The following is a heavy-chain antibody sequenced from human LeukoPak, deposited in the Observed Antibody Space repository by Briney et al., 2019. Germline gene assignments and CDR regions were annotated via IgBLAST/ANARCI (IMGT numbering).Heavy chain of an antibody. CDR3: ARALGAKLELQP. D-gene: IGHD1-7*01. V-gene: IGHV1-69*05. Sequence: SVKVSCKASGGTFSSYAISWVRQAPGQGLEWMGGIIPIFGTANYAQKFQGRVTITTDESTSTAYVELSSLRSEDTAVYYCARALGAKLELQPWGQGTLVTVSS. J-gene: IGHJ5*02. CDR1: GGTFSSYA. CDR2: IIPIFGTA.